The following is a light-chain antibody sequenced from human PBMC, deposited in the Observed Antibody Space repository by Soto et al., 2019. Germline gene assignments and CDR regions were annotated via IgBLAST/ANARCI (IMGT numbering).Light chain of an antibody. Sequence: EIVMTQSPATLSVSPGERATLSCRASQSVSSNLAWYQQKPGQVPRLLIYGASTRATGIPARFSGSGYGPEFTLTISSLQSEDFAVYYCQLYNNWPPLYTFGQGTKVEIK. V-gene: IGKV3-15*01. J-gene: IGKJ2*01. CDR1: QSVSSN. CDR3: QLYNNWPPLYT. CDR2: GAS.